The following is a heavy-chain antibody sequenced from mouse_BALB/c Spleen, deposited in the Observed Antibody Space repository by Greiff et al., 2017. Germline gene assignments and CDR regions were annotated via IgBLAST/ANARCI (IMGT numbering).Heavy chain of an antibody. CDR3: AVRPWFAY. CDR1: GYTFTSYW. CDR2: INPSNGRT. V-gene: IGHV1S81*02. Sequence: VQLQQSGAELVKPGASVKLSCKASGYTFTSYWMHWVKQRPGQGLEWIGEINPSNGRTNYNEKFKSKATLTVDKSSSTAYMQLSSLTSEDSAVYYCAVRPWFAYWGQGTLVTVSA. J-gene: IGHJ3*01.